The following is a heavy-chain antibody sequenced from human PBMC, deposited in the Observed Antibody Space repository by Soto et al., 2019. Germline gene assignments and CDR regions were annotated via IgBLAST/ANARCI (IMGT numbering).Heavy chain of an antibody. D-gene: IGHD6-13*01. CDR1: GFTFSRYA. J-gene: IGHJ6*02. V-gene: IGHV3-23*01. CDR2: ISGSGGIT. Sequence: EVQLLESGGDLVQPGGSLRLSCAGSGFTFSRYAMNWVRQAPGKGLEWVSGISGSGGITKYADSVKGRFTISRDNSGNTLELEMNSLIVEDTAVYYCAKRQIASGGDYYYYYGMDDWGQGTTVTVSS. CDR3: AKRQIASGGDYYYYYGMDD.